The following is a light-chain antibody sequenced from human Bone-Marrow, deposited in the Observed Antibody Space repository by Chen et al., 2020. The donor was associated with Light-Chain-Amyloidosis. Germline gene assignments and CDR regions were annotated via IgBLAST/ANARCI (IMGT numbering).Light chain of an antibody. CDR2: DVS. CDR3: SSYTSSRTLV. CDR1: SSDVGGYNH. Sequence: QSALTQPASVSGSPGQSITISCTGTSSDVGGYNHVSWYQQHPGKAPKLMIYDVSHRPSGVSNRFSGSKSGNTASLTISGLQAEDEADYYCSSYTSSRTLVFGGGTKLTVL. V-gene: IGLV2-14*03. J-gene: IGLJ2*01.